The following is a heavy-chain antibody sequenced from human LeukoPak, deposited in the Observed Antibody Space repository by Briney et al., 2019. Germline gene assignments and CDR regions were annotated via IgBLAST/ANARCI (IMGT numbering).Heavy chain of an antibody. V-gene: IGHV4-59*12. CDR3: ARDTIAAAGTHYYYGMDV. CDR1: GGSISIFY. CDR2: IFHSGNT. Sequence: SETLSLTCTVSGGSISIFYWSWLRQPPGKGLEWIGYIFHSGNTNYNPSLKSRVTMSVDTSKNQFSLKLSSVTAADTAVYYCARDTIAAAGTHYYYGMDVWGQGTTVTVSS. D-gene: IGHD6-13*01. J-gene: IGHJ6*02.